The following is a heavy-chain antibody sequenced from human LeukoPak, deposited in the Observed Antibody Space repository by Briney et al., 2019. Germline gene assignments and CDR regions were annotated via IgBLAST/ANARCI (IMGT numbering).Heavy chain of an antibody. J-gene: IGHJ4*02. CDR1: GFTFSNYW. Sequence: GGSLRLSCAAAGFTFSNYWMHWVRQAPGKGLEWVSAISGSGGSTYYADSVKGRFTISRDNSKNTLYLQMNSLRAEDTAVYYCAKIAVAGTLYFDYWGQGTLVTVSS. CDR3: AKIAVAGTLYFDY. V-gene: IGHV3-23*01. D-gene: IGHD6-19*01. CDR2: ISGSGGST.